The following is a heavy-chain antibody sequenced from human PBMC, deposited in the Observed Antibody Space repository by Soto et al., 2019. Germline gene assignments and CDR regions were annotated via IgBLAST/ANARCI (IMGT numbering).Heavy chain of an antibody. CDR3: ARSIVVVVAATLWFDP. Sequence: PSETLSLTCTVSGGSISSGDYYWSWIRQPPGKGLEWIGYIYYSGSTYYNPSLKSRVTISVDTSKNQFSLKLSSVTAADTAVYYCARSIVVVVAATLWFDPWGQGTLVTVSS. J-gene: IGHJ5*02. CDR2: IYYSGST. D-gene: IGHD2-15*01. CDR1: GGSISSGDYY. V-gene: IGHV4-30-4*01.